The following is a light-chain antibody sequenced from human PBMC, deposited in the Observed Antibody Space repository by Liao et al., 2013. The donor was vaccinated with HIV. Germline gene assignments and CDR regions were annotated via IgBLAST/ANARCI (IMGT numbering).Light chain of an antibody. V-gene: IGLV3-21*01. Sequence: SYELTQPPSVSVAPGKTARITCGGNNIGSKSVHWYQQKPGQAPVLVIYYDSDRPSGIPERFSGSNSGNTATLTISGTQAMDEADYYCQAWDSSPYRYFG. CDR3: QAWDSSPYRY. CDR1: NIGSKS. CDR2: YDS. J-gene: IGLJ1*01.